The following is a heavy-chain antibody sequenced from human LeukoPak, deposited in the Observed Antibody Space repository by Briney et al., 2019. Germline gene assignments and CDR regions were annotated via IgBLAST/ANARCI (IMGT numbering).Heavy chain of an antibody. CDR2: IDTAGGT. CDR3: IRESIYYDSSTSPGFLDL. D-gene: IGHD3-22*01. V-gene: IGHV3-13*04. CDR1: GFTFSTYD. Sequence: GGSLRLSCAASGFTFSTYDVHWGRQAAGKGLEWVSAIDTAGGTYYPGSVKGRFTISRENTKNSLYLQMNSLRAGDTAVYYCIRESIYYDSSTSPGFLDLWGRGTLVTVSS. J-gene: IGHJ2*01.